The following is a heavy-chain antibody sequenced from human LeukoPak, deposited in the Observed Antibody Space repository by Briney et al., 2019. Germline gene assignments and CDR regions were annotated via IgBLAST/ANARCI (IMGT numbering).Heavy chain of an antibody. CDR3: AKGGYSPNYYGMDV. Sequence: PGRSMRLSCVASGFTFDNYVMHWVRRTPGKGLEWVSGISWNSVTIGYADSVKGRFTTSRDNAKSSLYLQMNSLRGEDTALYYCAKGGYSPNYYGMDVWGQGTTVTVSS. CDR1: GFTFDNYV. J-gene: IGHJ6*02. D-gene: IGHD5-18*01. V-gene: IGHV3-9*01. CDR2: ISWNSVTI.